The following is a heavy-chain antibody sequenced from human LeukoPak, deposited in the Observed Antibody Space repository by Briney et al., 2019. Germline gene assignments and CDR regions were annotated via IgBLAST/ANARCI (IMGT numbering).Heavy chain of an antibody. CDR3: AREVEYYDSSGYRPHAFDI. CDR1: GGSIISSNHY. CDR2: ISYSGGT. Sequence: PSETLSLTCTVSGGSIISSNHYWGWPRQPPGKGLEWFGSISYSGGTAYNPSLRSRVTISVDTSKNQFSLKVNSVTAADTAVYYCAREVEYYDSSGYRPHAFDIWGQGTLVTVSS. V-gene: IGHV4-39*02. D-gene: IGHD3-22*01. J-gene: IGHJ3*02.